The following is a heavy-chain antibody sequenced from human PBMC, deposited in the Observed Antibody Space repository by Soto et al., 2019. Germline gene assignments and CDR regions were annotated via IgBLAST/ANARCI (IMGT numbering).Heavy chain of an antibody. Sequence: EVQLVESGGGLVKPGGSLRLSCAASGFTFSNAWMSWVRQAPGKGLEWVGRIKSKTDGGTTDYAAPVKGRFTISRDDSKNTLYLQMNSQKTEDTAVYYCTTENPWYYDFWSGYYTDDYWGQGTLVTVSS. CDR2: IKSKTDGGTT. CDR1: GFTFSNAW. V-gene: IGHV3-15*01. D-gene: IGHD3-3*01. J-gene: IGHJ4*02. CDR3: TTENPWYYDFWSGYYTDDY.